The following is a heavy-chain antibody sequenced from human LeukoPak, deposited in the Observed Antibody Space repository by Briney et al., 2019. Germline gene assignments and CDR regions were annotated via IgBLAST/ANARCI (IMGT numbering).Heavy chain of an antibody. CDR3: ARRNYYDVGFDP. CDR2: IYPGVSQT. J-gene: IGHJ5*02. D-gene: IGHD3-22*01. V-gene: IGHV5-51*01. CDR1: RSHFMNYW. Sequence: GGPLNISCQASRSHFMNYWIAWARQIPGKGLGWMGIIYPGVSQTLYTPRFPGQVTTSADESTSTVYLQWNTLKASDTAMYYCARRNYYDVGFDPWGQGTLVTVSS.